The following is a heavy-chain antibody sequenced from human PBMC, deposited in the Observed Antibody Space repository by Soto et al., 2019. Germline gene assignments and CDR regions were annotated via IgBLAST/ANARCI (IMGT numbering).Heavy chain of an antibody. D-gene: IGHD2-15*01. V-gene: IGHV4-59*01. Sequence: SETLSLTCTVSGGSISSYYWSWIRQPPGKGLEWIGYIYYSGSTNYNPSLKIRVTISVDTSKNQFSLKLSSVTAADTAVYFCARDCSGGSCPYYYGMDVWGQGTTVTVSS. CDR3: ARDCSGGSCPYYYGMDV. J-gene: IGHJ6*02. CDR1: GGSISSYY. CDR2: IYYSGST.